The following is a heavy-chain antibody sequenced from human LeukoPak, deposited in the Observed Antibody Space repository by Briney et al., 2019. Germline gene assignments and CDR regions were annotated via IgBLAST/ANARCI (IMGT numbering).Heavy chain of an antibody. D-gene: IGHD3-3*01. CDR3: ARRTDFWSGYYYYYMDV. CDR2: INHSGST. CDR1: GGSFSGYY. J-gene: IGHJ6*03. Sequence: KSSETLSLTCAVYGGSFSGYYWSWIRQPPGKGLEWIGEINHSGSTNYNPSLKSRVTISVDTSKNQFSLKLSSVTAADTAVYYCARRTDFWSGYYYYYMDVWGKGTTVTVSS. V-gene: IGHV4-34*01.